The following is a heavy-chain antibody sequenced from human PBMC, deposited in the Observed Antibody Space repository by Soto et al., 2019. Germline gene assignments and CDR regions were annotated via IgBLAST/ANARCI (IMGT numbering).Heavy chain of an antibody. V-gene: IGHV3-30*18. CDR2: ISYDGSDGSNK. Sequence: GGSLRLSCAASGFTFSSYGMHWVRQAPGKGLEWVAVISYDGSDGSNKYYADSVKGRFTISRDNSKNTSYLQMNSLRAEDTAVYYCAKDPGRCSGGSCYSGLFHWFDPWGQGTLVTVSS. CDR3: AKDPGRCSGGSCYSGLFHWFDP. J-gene: IGHJ5*02. CDR1: GFTFSSYG. D-gene: IGHD2-15*01.